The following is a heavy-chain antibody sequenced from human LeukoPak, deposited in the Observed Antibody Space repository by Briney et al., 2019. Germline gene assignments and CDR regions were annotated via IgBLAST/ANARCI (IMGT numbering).Heavy chain of an antibody. CDR3: AKDGGLWVSAHWGDS. D-gene: IGHD7-27*01. CDR2: ITTGGPNT. CDR1: GFTFSSYA. J-gene: IGHJ4*02. Sequence: PGGSLRLSCAASGFTFSSYAMHWVRQAPGKGLKWVSTITTGGPNTYYADSVKGRFTVSRDDSKNTLYLQMNSLRAEDTAVYYCAKDGGLWVSAHWGDSWGRGTLVTVSS. V-gene: IGHV3-23*01.